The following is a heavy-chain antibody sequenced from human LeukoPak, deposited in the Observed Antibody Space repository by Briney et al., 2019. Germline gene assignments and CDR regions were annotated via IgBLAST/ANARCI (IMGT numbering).Heavy chain of an antibody. Sequence: PGGSLRLSCAASGFTFSTYAMHWVRQAPGKGLQWVAVICYDGSNKQYADSVKGRFTIARDNSKNTLYLQMNSLRAEDTAVYYCARSRYCSSTSCYGFLDYWGEGTLVSVSS. V-gene: IGHV3-33*01. CDR2: ICYDGSNK. J-gene: IGHJ4*02. D-gene: IGHD2-2*01. CDR3: ARSRYCSSTSCYGFLDY. CDR1: GFTFSTYA.